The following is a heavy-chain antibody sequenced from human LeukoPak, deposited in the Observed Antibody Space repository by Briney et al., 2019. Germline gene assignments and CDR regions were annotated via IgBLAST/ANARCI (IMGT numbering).Heavy chain of an antibody. J-gene: IGHJ6*02. D-gene: IGHD3-10*01. CDR1: GGSFSGYY. CDR3: ARAPPFGLTYYYYGMDV. CDR2: INHSGST. V-gene: IGHV4-34*01. Sequence: PSETLSLTCAVYGGSFSGYYWSWIRQPPGKGLEWIGEINHSGSTNYNPSLKSRVTISVDTSKNQFSLKLSSMTAADTAVYYCARAPPFGLTYYYYGMDVWGQGTTVTVSS.